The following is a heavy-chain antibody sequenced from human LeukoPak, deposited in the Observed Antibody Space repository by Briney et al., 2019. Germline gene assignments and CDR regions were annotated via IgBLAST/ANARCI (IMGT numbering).Heavy chain of an antibody. CDR1: GFTFSSYA. Sequence: GGSLRLSCAASGFTFSSYAMSWVRQAPGKGLEWVSAISGSGGSTYYADSVKGRFTISRDNSKNTLYLQMNSLRAEDTAVYYCAKDAPGTSFGYNRWFDPWGQGTLVTVSS. CDR3: AKDAPGTSFGYNRWFDP. J-gene: IGHJ5*02. D-gene: IGHD3-3*01. CDR2: ISGSGGST. V-gene: IGHV3-23*01.